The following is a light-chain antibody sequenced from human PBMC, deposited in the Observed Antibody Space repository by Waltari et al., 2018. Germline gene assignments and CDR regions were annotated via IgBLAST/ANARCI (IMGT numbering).Light chain of an antibody. V-gene: IGLV3-10*01. J-gene: IGLJ2*01. CDR2: EDN. Sequence: SYELTQPPSVSVSPGQTTRITCSGDALPRKYASWYQQKSGQAPVLVIYEDNKRPSGIPERFSGSSSGTMATLTISGAQVDDEADYYCYSTDISGNHRIFGGGTKLTVL. CDR3: YSTDISGNHRI. CDR1: ALPRKY.